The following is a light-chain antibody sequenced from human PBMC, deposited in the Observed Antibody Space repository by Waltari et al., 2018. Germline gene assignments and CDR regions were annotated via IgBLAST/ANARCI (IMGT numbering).Light chain of an antibody. Sequence: DIQMTQSPSTLSASVGDRVTITCRASQSISNWLAWYQQKPGKAPKLLIYKASTLESGVPSRFSGSGSVTEFTLTISRLQPDDFATYYCQQYNSYSLLTFGGGTKVEIK. CDR2: KAS. V-gene: IGKV1-5*03. J-gene: IGKJ4*01. CDR3: QQYNSYSLLT. CDR1: QSISNW.